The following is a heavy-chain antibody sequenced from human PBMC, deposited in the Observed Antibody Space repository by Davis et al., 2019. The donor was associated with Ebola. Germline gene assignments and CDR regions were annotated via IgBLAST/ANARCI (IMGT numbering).Heavy chain of an antibody. V-gene: IGHV1-18*01. CDR2: ISAYNGNT. CDR3: ARDGEWFGELLVYYYGMDV. Sequence: ASVQVPCHTSRGTFSTYAVNWVRQAPGQRLEGLGGISAYNGNTNYAQKLQGRVTMTTDTSTSTAYMELRSLRSDDSAVYYCARDGEWFGELLVYYYGMDVWGQGTTVTVSS. CDR1: RGTFSTYA. D-gene: IGHD3-10*01. J-gene: IGHJ6*02.